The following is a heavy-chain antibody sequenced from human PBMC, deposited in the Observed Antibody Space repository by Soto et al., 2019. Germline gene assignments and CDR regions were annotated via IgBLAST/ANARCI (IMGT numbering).Heavy chain of an antibody. CDR3: TTDNLSMGRGVMISIDY. CDR1: GLSFSNAW. J-gene: IGHJ4*02. CDR2: IKSKTDGGTT. D-gene: IGHD3-10*01. V-gene: IGHV3-15*07. Sequence: EVQLVESGGGLVKPGGSLRLSCAASGLSFSNAWMNWVRQAPGKWLEWVGRIKSKTDGGTTDYAAPVKGRFTISRDDSKTTLYLQMNSLKTEDTAVYYCTTDNLSMGRGVMISIDYWGQGTLVTVSS.